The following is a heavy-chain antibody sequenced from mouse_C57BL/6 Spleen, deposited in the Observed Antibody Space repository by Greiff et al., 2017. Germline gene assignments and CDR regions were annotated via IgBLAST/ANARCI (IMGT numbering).Heavy chain of an antibody. V-gene: IGHV5-17*01. CDR2: ISSGSSTI. CDR3: VYYYGSSYGYFDV. J-gene: IGHJ1*03. CDR1: GFTFSDYG. D-gene: IGHD1-1*01. Sequence: EVKLMESGGGLVKPGGSLKLSCAASGFTFSDYGMHWVRQAPEKGLEWVAYISSGSSTIYYADTVKGRFTISRDNAKNTLFLQMTSLRSEDTAMYYCVYYYGSSYGYFDVWGTGTTVTVSS.